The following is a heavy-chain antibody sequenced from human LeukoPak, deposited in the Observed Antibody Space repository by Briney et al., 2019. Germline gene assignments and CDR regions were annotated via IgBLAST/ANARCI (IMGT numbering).Heavy chain of an antibody. CDR3: ARYYRLDY. J-gene: IGHJ4*02. CDR2: IKSKTDGGTT. Sequence: GGSLRLSCAASGFTFSFAWMSWVRQAPGKGLEWVGRIKSKTDGGTTDYAAPVKGRFTISRDDSKNTLYLQTNSLRAEDTAVYYCARYYRLDYWGQGTLVTVSS. D-gene: IGHD3-10*01. CDR1: GFTFSFAW. V-gene: IGHV3-15*01.